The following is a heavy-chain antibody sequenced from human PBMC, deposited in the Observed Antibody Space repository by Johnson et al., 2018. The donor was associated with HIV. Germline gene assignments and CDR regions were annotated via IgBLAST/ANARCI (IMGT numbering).Heavy chain of an antibody. J-gene: IGHJ3*02. CDR2: IWYDGSNK. D-gene: IGHD2-21*01. V-gene: IGHV3-33*06. CDR1: GFTFSSYG. CDR3: AKDRVVIAAHDAFDI. Sequence: QVQLVESGGGVVQPGRSLRLSCAASGFTFSSYGMHWVRQAPGKGLEWVAVIWYDGSNKYYADSVKGRFTISRDNSKNTLYLQMNSLRAEDTAVYYCAKDRVVIAAHDAFDIWDQGTMVTVSS.